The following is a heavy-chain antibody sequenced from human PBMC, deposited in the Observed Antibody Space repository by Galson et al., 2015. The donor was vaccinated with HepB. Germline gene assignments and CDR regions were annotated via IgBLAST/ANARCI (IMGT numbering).Heavy chain of an antibody. V-gene: IGHV1-18*01. CDR2: ISAYNGNT. J-gene: IGHJ4*02. D-gene: IGHD3-3*01. Sequence: SVKVSCKASGYTFTNYGISWVRQAPGQGLEWMGWISAYNGNTNYAQKFQGRVTMTTDTSTSTAYMELRSLRSDDTAVYYCAKDGYYTPFDYWGQGTLVTVSS. CDR1: GYTFTNYG. CDR3: AKDGYYTPFDY.